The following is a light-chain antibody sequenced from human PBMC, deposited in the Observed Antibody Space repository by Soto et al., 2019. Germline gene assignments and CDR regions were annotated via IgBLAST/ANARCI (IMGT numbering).Light chain of an antibody. CDR2: AAS. V-gene: IGKV1-39*01. CDR3: QQSYTTPWT. J-gene: IGKJ1*01. CDR1: QSITSY. Sequence: DIQMTQSPSSLSASVGDRVTITCRASQSITSYLNRYQQKPGKAPLLLIYAASSLQSGVPSRFSRSGSGTDFTLTISSLQPEDFATYFCQQSYTTPWTFGQGTKVEVK.